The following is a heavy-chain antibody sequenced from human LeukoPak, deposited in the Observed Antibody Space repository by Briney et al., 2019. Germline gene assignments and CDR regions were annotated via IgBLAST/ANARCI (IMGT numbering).Heavy chain of an antibody. D-gene: IGHD3-10*01. J-gene: IGHJ4*02. CDR1: GFTFSLHW. Sequence: GGSLRLSCAASGFTFSLHWMHWVRQVPGEGLVWVSRIKENGRETQYADFVKGRFTISRDNAKNTLYLQLNSLRDDDTAVYYCARDLFAGSGSLDYWGQGTLVTVSS. CDR2: IKENGRET. V-gene: IGHV3-74*01. CDR3: ARDLFAGSGSLDY.